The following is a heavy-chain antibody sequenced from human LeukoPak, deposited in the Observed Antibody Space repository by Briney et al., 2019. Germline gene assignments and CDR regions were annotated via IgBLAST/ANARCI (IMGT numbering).Heavy chain of an antibody. J-gene: IGHJ4*02. V-gene: IGHV3-21*01. CDR3: ARFTYGDYSAPGFGY. CDR2: ISSSSSYI. CDR1: GFPFSSYS. Sequence: PGGSLRLSCAASGFPFSSYSMNWVRQAPGKGLEWVSSISSSSSYIYYADSVKGRFTISRDNAKNSLYLQMNSLRAEDTAVYYCARFTYGDYSAPGFGYWGQGTLVTVSS. D-gene: IGHD4-17*01.